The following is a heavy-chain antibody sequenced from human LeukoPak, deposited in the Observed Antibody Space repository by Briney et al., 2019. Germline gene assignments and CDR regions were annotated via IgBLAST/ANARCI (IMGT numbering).Heavy chain of an antibody. Sequence: PGGSLRLSCAASGFTFSDYYMSWIRQAPGKGLEWVSYISSSGSTIYYADSVKGRFTISRDNAKNSLYLQMNSLRGEDTAVYYCAREKIGGTNFFEYWGQGTLVTVSS. CDR3: AREKIGGTNFFEY. J-gene: IGHJ4*02. CDR1: GFTFSDYY. D-gene: IGHD1-7*01. CDR2: ISSSGSTI. V-gene: IGHV3-11*04.